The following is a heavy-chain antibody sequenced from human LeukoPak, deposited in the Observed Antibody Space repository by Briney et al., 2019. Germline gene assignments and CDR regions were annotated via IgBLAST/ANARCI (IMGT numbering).Heavy chain of an antibody. J-gene: IGHJ6*02. CDR2: IYYSGST. V-gene: IGHV4-61*01. D-gene: IGHD1-26*01. CDR3: ARGRSNYYGMDV. Sequence: TSETLSLTCTVSGGSVSSGSYYWSWIRQPPGKGLEWIGYIYYSGSTNYNPSLKSRVTISVDTSKNLFSLKVSSVTAADTAVYYCARGRSNYYGMDVWGQGTTVTVSS. CDR1: GGSVSSGSYY.